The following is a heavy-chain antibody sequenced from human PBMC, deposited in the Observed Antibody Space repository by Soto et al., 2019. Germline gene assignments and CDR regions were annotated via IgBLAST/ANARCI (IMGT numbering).Heavy chain of an antibody. D-gene: IGHD2-2*01. J-gene: IGHJ4*02. V-gene: IGHV3-30*18. CDR1: GFTFSSYG. Sequence: GGSLRLSCAASGFTFSSYGMHWVRQAPGKGLEWVAVISYDGSNKYYADSVKGRFTISRDNSKNTLYLQMNSLRAEDTAVYYCAKAYCISTSCLIDYWGQGTLVTVSS. CDR2: ISYDGSNK. CDR3: AKAYCISTSCLIDY.